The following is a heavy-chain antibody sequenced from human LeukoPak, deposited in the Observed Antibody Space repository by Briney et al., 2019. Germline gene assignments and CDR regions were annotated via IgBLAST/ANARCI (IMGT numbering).Heavy chain of an antibody. J-gene: IGHJ4*02. CDR1: GFTFSSYW. Sequence: GGSLRLSCAASGFTFSSYWMHWVRQAPGKGLVWVSRISNDGSSTTYADSVKGRFTISRDNAKNTLYLQMDSLRAEDTAVYYCGRPKTLSSSPGYWGQGALVTVSS. D-gene: IGHD6-13*01. CDR2: ISNDGSST. CDR3: GRPKTLSSSPGY. V-gene: IGHV3-74*01.